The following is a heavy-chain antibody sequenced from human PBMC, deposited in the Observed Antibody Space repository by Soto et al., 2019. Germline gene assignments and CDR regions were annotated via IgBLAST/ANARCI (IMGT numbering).Heavy chain of an antibody. D-gene: IGHD3-22*01. CDR3: ASRWGYYDSSGRYGMDV. CDR2: IDPSGGIT. V-gene: IGHV1-46*01. Sequence: ASVKVSCKASGYSFTNFHIHWVRQAPGQGLEWMGMIDPSGGITRDAQRLQGRITMTRDASTSTVYMELRSLTSEDTAVYYCASRWGYYDSSGRYGMDVWGQGTTVTVSS. J-gene: IGHJ6*02. CDR1: GYSFTNFH.